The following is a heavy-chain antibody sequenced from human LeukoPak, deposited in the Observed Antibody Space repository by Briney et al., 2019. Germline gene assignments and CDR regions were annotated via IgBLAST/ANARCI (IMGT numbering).Heavy chain of an antibody. V-gene: IGHV3-21*01. CDR3: ARDRGRYYDSSAYYSDAFDI. D-gene: IGHD3-22*01. Sequence: GGSLRLSCAASGFTFSSYSMDWVRQAPGKGLEWVSSISSSSSYIYYADSVQGRFTISRDNAKNSLFLQMNSLRAEDTAVYYCARDRGRYYDSSAYYSDAFDIWGQGTMVTVSS. CDR1: GFTFSSYS. J-gene: IGHJ3*02. CDR2: ISSSSSYI.